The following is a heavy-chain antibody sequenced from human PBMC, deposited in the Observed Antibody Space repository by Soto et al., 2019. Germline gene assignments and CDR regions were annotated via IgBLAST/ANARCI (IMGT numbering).Heavy chain of an antibody. CDR3: ARVESGAARPGSAYYYMDV. CDR2: INQSGST. V-gene: IGHV4-34*01. D-gene: IGHD6-6*01. CDR1: GGSFSGYY. Sequence: QVQLQQWGAGLLKPSETLSLTCAVYGGSFSGYYWSWIRQPPGKGLEWIGKINQSGSTNYNPALKSRVTISVDTSKNQSSLKLSSVTAADTAVYYCARVESGAARPGSAYYYMDVWGKGTTVTVSS. J-gene: IGHJ6*03.